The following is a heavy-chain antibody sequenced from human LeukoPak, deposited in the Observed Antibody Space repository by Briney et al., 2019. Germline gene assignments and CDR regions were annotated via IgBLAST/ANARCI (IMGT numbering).Heavy chain of an antibody. Sequence: GASVKVSCKASGYTFTSYDINWVRQATGQGLEWMGWMNPNSGNTGYAQKFQGRVTMTRNTSISTAYMELSSLRSEDTAVYYCARAPIAAYIWFDPWGQGTLVTVSS. D-gene: IGHD6-13*01. CDR1: GYTFTSYD. CDR2: MNPNSGNT. J-gene: IGHJ5*02. V-gene: IGHV1-8*01. CDR3: ARAPIAAYIWFDP.